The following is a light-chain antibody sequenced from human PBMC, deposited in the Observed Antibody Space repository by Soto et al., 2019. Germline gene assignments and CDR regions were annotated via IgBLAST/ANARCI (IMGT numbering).Light chain of an antibody. CDR2: TNN. Sequence: QSVLTQPPSASGTPGQRVTISCSGSRPSIGSNHVYWYQQLPGMAPKLLIYTNNQRPSGVPDRFSASKSGTSASLAISGLRSEDEAHYYCAVWDNSMTAWVFGGGTKLTVL. CDR1: RPSIGSNH. J-gene: IGLJ3*02. V-gene: IGLV1-47*02. CDR3: AVWDNSMTAWV.